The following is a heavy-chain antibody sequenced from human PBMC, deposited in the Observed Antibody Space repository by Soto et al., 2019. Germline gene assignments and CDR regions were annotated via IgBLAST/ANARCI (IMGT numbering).Heavy chain of an antibody. CDR3: LKGGEDMTSTYGMDV. Sequence: LILSGAVSGFTFRTHTLLWFRQDPLKGLEWVSSISCGGTYLEYAHSVKGRFAISRDDAKDSVFLQMNSLKTDDTSVYYCLKGGEDMTSTYGMDVWGQGTTVTGSS. CDR1: GFTFRTHT. CDR2: ISCGGTYL. J-gene: IGHJ6*01. V-gene: IGHV3-21*06. D-gene: IGHD3-16*01.